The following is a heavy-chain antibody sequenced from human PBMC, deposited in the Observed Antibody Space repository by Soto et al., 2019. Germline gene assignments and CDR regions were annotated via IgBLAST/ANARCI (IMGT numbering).Heavy chain of an antibody. V-gene: IGHV1-69*06. CDR2: IIPIFGTA. D-gene: IGHD3-22*01. Sequence: GASVKVSCKASGGTFSSYAISWVRQAPGQGLEWMGGIIPIFGTANYAQKFQGRVSITGDTSASTAYMELSSLRSEDTAVYYFARAKSSGYPITYYYYYGMDVWGQGTTVTGSS. CDR3: ARAKSSGYPITYYYYYGMDV. J-gene: IGHJ6*02. CDR1: GGTFSSYA.